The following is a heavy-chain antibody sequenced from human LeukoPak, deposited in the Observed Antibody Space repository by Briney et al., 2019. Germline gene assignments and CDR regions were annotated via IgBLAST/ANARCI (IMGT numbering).Heavy chain of an antibody. J-gene: IGHJ5*02. CDR1: GYTFTGYY. CDR2: MNPNSGNT. Sequence: GASVKVSCKASGYTFTGYYMRWVRQAPGQGLEWMGWMNPNSGNTGYAQKFQGRVTMTRNTSISTAYMELSSLRSEDTAVYYCARSGTRAAARRSNWFDPWGQGTLVTVSS. D-gene: IGHD1/OR15-1a*01. V-gene: IGHV1-8*02. CDR3: ARSGTRAAARRSNWFDP.